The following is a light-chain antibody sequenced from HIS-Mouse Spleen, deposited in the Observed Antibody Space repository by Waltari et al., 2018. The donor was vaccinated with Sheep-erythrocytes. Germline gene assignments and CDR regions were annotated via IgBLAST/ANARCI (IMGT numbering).Light chain of an antibody. CDR1: SSDVGSYNL. Sequence: QSALTQPASVSGSPGQSITISCTGTSSDVGSYNLVSWYQNHPGKAPKLMIYEGSKRPSGVSNRFSGSKSGNTASLTISGLQAEDEADYYCCSYAGSSTPWVFGGGTKLTVL. CDR2: EGS. V-gene: IGLV2-23*01. J-gene: IGLJ3*02. CDR3: CSYAGSSTPWV.